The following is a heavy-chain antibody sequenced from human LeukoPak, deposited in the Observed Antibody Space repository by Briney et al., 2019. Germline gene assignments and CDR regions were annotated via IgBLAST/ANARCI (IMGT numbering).Heavy chain of an antibody. D-gene: IGHD3-22*01. CDR3: AKGVSSGYYYVSNDY. CDR2: ISSSSSYI. V-gene: IGHV3-21*04. CDR1: GFTFSSYS. Sequence: PGGSLRLSCAASGFTFSSYSMNWVRQAPGKGLEWVSSISSSSSYIYYADSVKGRFTISRDNAKNSLYLQMNSLRAEDTALYYCAKGVSSGYYYVSNDYWGQGTLVTVSS. J-gene: IGHJ4*02.